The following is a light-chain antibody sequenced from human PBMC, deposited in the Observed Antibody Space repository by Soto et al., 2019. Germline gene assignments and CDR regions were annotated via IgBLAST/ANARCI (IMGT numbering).Light chain of an antibody. V-gene: IGKV1-39*01. CDR3: QQTYSTPRT. J-gene: IGKJ1*01. CDR1: QSISTY. CDR2: GAS. Sequence: DIQMTQSPSSLSASVGDRVTITCRASQSISTYLTWYQQSPGKAPKLLIHGASSLQSGVPSRFSGSGSGTDFTLNINSLQPTDFETYFCQQTYSTPRTFGQGTKVDIK.